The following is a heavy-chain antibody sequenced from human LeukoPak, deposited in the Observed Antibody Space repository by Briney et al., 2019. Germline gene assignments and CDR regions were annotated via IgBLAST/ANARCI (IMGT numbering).Heavy chain of an antibody. D-gene: IGHD2-2*01. CDR2: ISSSGSTI. CDR3: ARDAQYQLLLEPGYNWFDP. Sequence: PGGSLRLSCAASGFTFSDYYMSWLRQAPGKGLEWVSYISSSGSTIYYADSVKGRFTISRDNAKNSLYLQMNSLRAEDTAVHYCARDAQYQLLLEPGYNWFDPWGQGTLVTVSS. V-gene: IGHV3-11*04. CDR1: GFTFSDYY. J-gene: IGHJ5*02.